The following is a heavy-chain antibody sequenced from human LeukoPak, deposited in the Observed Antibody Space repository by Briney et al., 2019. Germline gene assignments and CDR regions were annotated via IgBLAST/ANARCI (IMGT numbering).Heavy chain of an antibody. D-gene: IGHD2-15*01. V-gene: IGHV5-51*01. CDR3: ARDPGCGGSCYFGYYYYYMDV. CDR2: IYRGDSDT. CDR1: GYSFTSYW. Sequence: GESLKISCKGSGYSFTSYWIGWVRQTPGKGLEWMGIIYRGDSDTRYSPSFQGQVTISADKAISTAYMELSRLRSDDTAVYYCARDPGCGGSCYFGYYYYYMDVWGKGTTVTISS. J-gene: IGHJ6*03.